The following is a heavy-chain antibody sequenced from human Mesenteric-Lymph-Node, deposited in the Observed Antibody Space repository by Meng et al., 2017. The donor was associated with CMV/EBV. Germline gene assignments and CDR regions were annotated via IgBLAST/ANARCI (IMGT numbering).Heavy chain of an antibody. CDR3: ARGRGTTHKGNWFDP. D-gene: IGHD2/OR15-2a*01. Sequence: ASVKVSCKASGYTFTSYDINWVRQATGQGLEWMGWMNPNSGNTGYAQKFQGRVTMTRSTSITTAYMELSSLRSEDTAVYYCARGRGTTHKGNWFDPWGQGTLVTVSS. CDR1: GYTFTSYD. CDR2: MNPNSGNT. V-gene: IGHV1-8*01. J-gene: IGHJ5*02.